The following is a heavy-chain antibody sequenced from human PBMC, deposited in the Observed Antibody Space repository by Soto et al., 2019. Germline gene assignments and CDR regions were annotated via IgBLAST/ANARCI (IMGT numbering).Heavy chain of an antibody. Sequence: SDTLSLTCTVFGGSISSYYWSWIRQPPGKGLEWIGYIYYSGSTNYNPSLKSRVTISVDTSKNQFSLKLSSVTAADTAVYYCARHVVPAATRIHNWFDPWGQGTLVTV. CDR3: ARHVVPAATRIHNWFDP. D-gene: IGHD2-2*01. J-gene: IGHJ5*02. CDR1: GGSISSYY. CDR2: IYYSGST. V-gene: IGHV4-59*08.